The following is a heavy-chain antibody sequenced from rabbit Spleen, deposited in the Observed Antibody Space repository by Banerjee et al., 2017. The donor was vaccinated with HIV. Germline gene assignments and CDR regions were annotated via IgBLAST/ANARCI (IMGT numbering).Heavy chain of an antibody. D-gene: IGHD3-1*01. Sequence: QEQLVETGGGLVQPGGSLTLSCEASGFDFSSAYMTWVRQAPGKGLEWIGHIYVGDGNTHYASWVNGRFTISKTSSTTVTLQMTSLTGADTATYFCASAITYGYGRLWGPGTLVTVS. CDR2: IYVGDGNT. V-gene: IGHV1S45*01. J-gene: IGHJ4*01. CDR1: GFDFSSAYM. CDR3: ASAITYGYGRL.